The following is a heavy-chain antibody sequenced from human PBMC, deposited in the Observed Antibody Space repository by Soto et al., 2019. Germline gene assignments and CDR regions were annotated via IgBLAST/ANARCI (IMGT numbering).Heavy chain of an antibody. Sequence: ASVKVSCKASGGTFSSYAISWVRQAPGQGLEWMGGIIPIFGTANYAQKFQGRVTITADESTSTAYMELSSLRSEDTAVYYCARDPRYCSGGSCYEADYWGQGTLVTVSS. D-gene: IGHD2-15*01. CDR2: IIPIFGTA. V-gene: IGHV1-69*13. CDR3: ARDPRYCSGGSCYEADY. CDR1: GGTFSSYA. J-gene: IGHJ4*02.